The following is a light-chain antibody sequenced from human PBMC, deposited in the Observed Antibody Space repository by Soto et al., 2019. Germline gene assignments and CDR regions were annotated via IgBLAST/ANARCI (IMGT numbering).Light chain of an antibody. CDR1: QSVGSY. V-gene: IGKV3-15*01. Sequence: EIVMTQSPATLSVSPGERATLFCRASQSVGSYLAWYQQKPGQAPRLLIYGPSTRATGIPARFSGSGSGTEFTLTVSSLQSEDFAVYYCQQYYNWPLTFGGGTKVEVK. CDR2: GPS. J-gene: IGKJ4*01. CDR3: QQYYNWPLT.